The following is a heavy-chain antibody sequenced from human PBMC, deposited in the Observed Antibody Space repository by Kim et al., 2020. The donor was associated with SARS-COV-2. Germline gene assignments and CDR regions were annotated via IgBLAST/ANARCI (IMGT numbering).Heavy chain of an antibody. CDR2: IYYSGST. CDR3: ARGGFDWLLSPQYYYGMDV. Sequence: SETLSLTCTVSGGSISSYYWSWIRQPPGKGLEWIGYIYYSGSTNYNPSLKSRVTISVDTSKNQFSLKLSSVTAADTAVYYCARGGFDWLLSPQYYYGMDVRGQGTTVTVSS. V-gene: IGHV4-59*13. CDR1: GGSISSYY. D-gene: IGHD3-9*01. J-gene: IGHJ6*02.